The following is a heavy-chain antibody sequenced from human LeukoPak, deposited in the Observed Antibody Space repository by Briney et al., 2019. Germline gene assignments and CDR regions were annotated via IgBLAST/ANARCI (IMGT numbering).Heavy chain of an antibody. J-gene: IGHJ5*02. D-gene: IGHD3-10*01. Sequence: SSETLSLTCAVYGGSFSGYYWSWIRQPPGEGLEWIGEINHSGSTNYNPSLKSRVTISVDTSKNQFSLKLSSVTAADTAVYYCARTGMVVRGVIIPNWFDPWGQGTLVTVSS. CDR2: INHSGST. V-gene: IGHV4-34*01. CDR1: GGSFSGYY. CDR3: ARTGMVVRGVIIPNWFDP.